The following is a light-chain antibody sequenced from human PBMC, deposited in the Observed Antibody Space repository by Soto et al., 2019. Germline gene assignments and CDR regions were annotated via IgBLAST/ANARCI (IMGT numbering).Light chain of an antibody. CDR1: QSISTW. CDR2: KAS. Sequence: DLQITQSPSTLSASVGDRVTITCPASQSISTWLAWHQQKPGKAPKLLIYKASTLKSGVPSRFSGSGSGTDCTLTSSGLQPEDFATYYCQQLSSYPSTFGGGTKVDIK. CDR3: QQLSSYPST. J-gene: IGKJ4*01. V-gene: IGKV1-5*03.